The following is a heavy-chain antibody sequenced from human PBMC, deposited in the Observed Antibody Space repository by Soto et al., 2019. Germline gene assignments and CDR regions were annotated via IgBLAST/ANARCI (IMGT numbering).Heavy chain of an antibody. Sequence: GESLKISCKGSGYNFAGYWIAWVRQMPGKGLELMGIIYPSDSDTRYRPSFQGQVTISADKSISSAYLQWSSLRASDTAMYYCARGGVSTRTFHYWGEGTTVTVYS. CDR3: ARGGVSTRTFHY. J-gene: IGHJ4*02. D-gene: IGHD3-3*01. CDR1: GYNFAGYW. V-gene: IGHV5-51*01. CDR2: IYPSDSDT.